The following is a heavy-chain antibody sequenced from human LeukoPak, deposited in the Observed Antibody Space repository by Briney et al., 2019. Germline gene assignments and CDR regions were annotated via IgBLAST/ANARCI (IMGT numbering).Heavy chain of an antibody. J-gene: IGHJ6*02. V-gene: IGHV3-43*02. CDR2: ISGDGGST. Sequence: GGSLRLSCAASGFTFDDYAMHWVRQAPGKGLEWVSLISGDGGSTYYADSVKGRFTISRDNSKNSLYLQMNSLGTEDTALYYCAKDLVAVAGPYYYYGMDVWGQGTTVTVSS. D-gene: IGHD6-19*01. CDR1: GFTFDDYA. CDR3: AKDLVAVAGPYYYYGMDV.